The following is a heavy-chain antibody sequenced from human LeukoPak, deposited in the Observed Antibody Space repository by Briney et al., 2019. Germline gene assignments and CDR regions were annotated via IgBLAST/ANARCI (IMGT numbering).Heavy chain of an antibody. CDR2: IRSRAYAATT. Sequence: GGCLRLSCTTSGFSFRDYAFSWVRQAPGEALEWAGFIRSRAYAATTEYAVSVKGRFTISRDDSRSIEYLQMSSLKIEDRAVYYCARGGDFGVPAPLGIDAFDFWGQGTMVTVSS. V-gene: IGHV3-49*04. D-gene: IGHD2-2*01. CDR1: GFSFRDYA. J-gene: IGHJ3*01. CDR3: ARGGDFGVPAPLGIDAFDF.